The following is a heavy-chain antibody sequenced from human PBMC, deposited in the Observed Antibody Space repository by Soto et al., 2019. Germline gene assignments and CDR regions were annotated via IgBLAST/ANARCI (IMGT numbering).Heavy chain of an antibody. V-gene: IGHV3-21*06. Sequence: EVQLVESGGGLVKPGGSLRLSCAASGFTFTRYSMNWVRQAPGKGLEWVSSISCTTNYIYYGDSMKGRFTISRDNAKNSLYLEMTSLRAEDTAVYYCARESEDLTSNFDYWGQGTLVTVSP. CDR1: GFTFTRYS. CDR2: ISCTTNYI. J-gene: IGHJ4*02. CDR3: ARESEDLTSNFDY.